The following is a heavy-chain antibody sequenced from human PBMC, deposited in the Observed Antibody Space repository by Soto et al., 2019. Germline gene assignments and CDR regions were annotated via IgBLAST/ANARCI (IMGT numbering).Heavy chain of an antibody. CDR1: GYIFVNYG. D-gene: IGHD3-16*01. Sequence: QVQLEQSGDEVKKPGASVKVSCKASGYIFVNYGIAWVRQAPGQGLEWLGWISPYTGNTYYATKIKGRLTLTTDTSTGTAFMDLGSLTSADTAGYYCALVHLYVTPTPQDVWGQGTTVTVSS. CDR2: ISPYTGNT. CDR3: ALVHLYVTPTPQDV. V-gene: IGHV1-18*01. J-gene: IGHJ6*02.